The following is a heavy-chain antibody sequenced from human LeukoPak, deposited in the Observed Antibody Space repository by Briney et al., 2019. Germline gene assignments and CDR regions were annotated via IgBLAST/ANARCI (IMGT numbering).Heavy chain of an antibody. Sequence: ASVKVSCKASGYTFTSYYMHWVRQAPGQGLEWMGIINPSGGSTSYAQKFQGRVTITADESTSTAYMELSSLRSEDTAVYYCARDSDMTTVTSNWFDPWGQGTLVTVSS. CDR3: ARDSDMTTVTSNWFDP. J-gene: IGHJ5*02. CDR2: INPSGGST. D-gene: IGHD4-17*01. V-gene: IGHV1-46*01. CDR1: GYTFTSYY.